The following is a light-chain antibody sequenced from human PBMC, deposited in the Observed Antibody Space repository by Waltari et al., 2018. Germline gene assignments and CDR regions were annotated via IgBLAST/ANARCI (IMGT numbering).Light chain of an antibody. CDR2: EVS. CDR3: SSYTSSSTRV. V-gene: IGLV2-14*01. Sequence: QSALTQPASVSGSPGHSITISCTGTSSDVGGYNYVSWYQQHPGKAPKLMIYEVSNRPCGVSNRVSGSRSGNTGSLTISGLQAEDEADYYCSSYTSSSTRVFGGGTKLTVL. J-gene: IGLJ3*02. CDR1: SSDVGGYNY.